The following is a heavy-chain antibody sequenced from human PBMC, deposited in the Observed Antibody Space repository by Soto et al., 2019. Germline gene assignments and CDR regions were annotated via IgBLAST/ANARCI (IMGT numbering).Heavy chain of an antibody. CDR2: IYWDDDK. V-gene: IGHV2-5*02. CDR1: GFSFSVSGVG. Sequence: QITLKESGPTLVKPTQTLTLTCSFSGFSFSVSGVGVGWIRQPPGKALEWLGLIYWDDDKRYSPSVKSRLTIXXDXPXIEVVLRMTNMEPADTGTYFCAHRLGAGATGTAFDIWGQGARVTVSS. J-gene: IGHJ3*02. CDR3: AHRLGAGATGTAFDI. D-gene: IGHD6-19*01.